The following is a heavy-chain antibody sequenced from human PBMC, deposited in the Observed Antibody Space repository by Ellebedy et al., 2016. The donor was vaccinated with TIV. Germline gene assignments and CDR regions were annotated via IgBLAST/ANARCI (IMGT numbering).Heavy chain of an antibody. J-gene: IGHJ3*01. D-gene: IGHD1-26*01. V-gene: IGHV4-59*01. CDR1: GGSISGYY. CDR2: IFYSGST. Sequence: SETLSLTCTVSGGSISGYYWSWIRQPPGKGLEWIGYIFYSGSTNYNSSLNSRVTISVDTSKNQFSLKLRFVTAADTAVYYCARVKYSGSYHDAFDVWGQGTMVTVSS. CDR3: ARVKYSGSYHDAFDV.